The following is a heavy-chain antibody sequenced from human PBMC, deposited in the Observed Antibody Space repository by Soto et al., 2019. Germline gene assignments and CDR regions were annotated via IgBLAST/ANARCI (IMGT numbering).Heavy chain of an antibody. CDR3: AKDPNGYYIGAFDD. CDR2: ISGSGNII. J-gene: IGHJ4*02. D-gene: IGHD4-17*01. Sequence: EVQLLESGGDLVQPGGSLRLSCAASGFSFSNYAVTWVRQAQGKGLEWVSSISGSGNIIYYADSVKGRFIISRDYSKNTLYLQMNSLRAADTAVYYCAKDPNGYYIGAFDDWGQGNLVTVSS. V-gene: IGHV3-23*01. CDR1: GFSFSNYA.